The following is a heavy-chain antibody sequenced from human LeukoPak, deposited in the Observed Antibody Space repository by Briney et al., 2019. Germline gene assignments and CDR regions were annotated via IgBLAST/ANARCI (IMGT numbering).Heavy chain of an antibody. D-gene: IGHD6-13*01. J-gene: IGHJ1*01. Sequence: ASVKVSCKASRYTFTNYGVSWVRQAPGQGLEWMGWISAYNGNINYAQKLPGRVTMTTDTATSTAYMEVRSLGADDTAVYYCARDLTRNGIAATGGLSDWGQGTLVTVSS. CDR3: ARDLTRNGIAATGGLSD. V-gene: IGHV1-18*01. CDR1: RYTFTNYG. CDR2: ISAYNGNI.